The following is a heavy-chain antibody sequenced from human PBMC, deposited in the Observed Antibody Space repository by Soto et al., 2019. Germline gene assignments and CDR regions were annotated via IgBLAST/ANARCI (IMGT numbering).Heavy chain of an antibody. J-gene: IGHJ4*02. CDR2: IYHSGST. D-gene: IGHD3-10*01. CDR3: ARRWGEERFDS. Sequence: QVQLQESGPGLVKPSGTLSLTCAVSGGSISSSNWWSWVRQPPGKGLEWIGEIYHSGSTNYNPSLRSRFTISVDNSRNHFSLMLSSVTAADPAVYYCARRWGEERFDSWAQETLVTVSS. CDR1: GGSISSSNW. V-gene: IGHV4-4*02.